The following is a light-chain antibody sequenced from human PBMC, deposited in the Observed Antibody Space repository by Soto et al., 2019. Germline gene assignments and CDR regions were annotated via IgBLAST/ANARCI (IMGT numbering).Light chain of an antibody. CDR2: DVS. CDR1: SSDVGGYND. V-gene: IGLV2-14*01. Sequence: QSVLTQPASVSGSPEQSITISCTGTSSDVGGYNDVSWYQQHPGKAPKLMIYDVSNRPSGVSNRFSGSKSGNTASLTISGLQAEDEADYYCSSYTSSSTSLVFGGGTKLTVL. J-gene: IGLJ3*02. CDR3: SSYTSSSTSLV.